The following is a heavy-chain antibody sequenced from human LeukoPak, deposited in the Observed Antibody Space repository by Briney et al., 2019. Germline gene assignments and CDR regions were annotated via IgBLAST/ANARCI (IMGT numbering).Heavy chain of an antibody. CDR1: GYTFTSYG. J-gene: IGHJ4*02. D-gene: IGHD3-22*01. CDR2: ISAYNGNT. Sequence: ASVKVSCKASGYTFTSYGISWVRQALGQGLEWMGWISAYNGNTNYAQKLQGRVTMTTDTSTSTAYMELRSLRSDDTAVYYCARSPPDYYDSTGTDYWGQGTLVTVSS. V-gene: IGHV1-18*01. CDR3: ARSPPDYYDSTGTDY.